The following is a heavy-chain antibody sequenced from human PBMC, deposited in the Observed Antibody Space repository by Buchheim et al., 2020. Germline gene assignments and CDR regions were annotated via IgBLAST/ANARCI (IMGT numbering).Heavy chain of an antibody. CDR1: GFTFSNYA. D-gene: IGHD1-26*01. Sequence: EVQLLESGGGLVQPGGSLRLSCAASGFTFSNYAMRWVRQPPGKGLEWVSAITVSFDRTSYADSVKGRFTISRDNSKNTLYLLMSCRRAEEAAVYRWARVDLGGAYRGCRPFDHWGQGTL. CDR2: ITVSFDRT. V-gene: IGHV3-23*01. CDR3: ARVDLGGAYRGCRPFDH. J-gene: IGHJ4*02.